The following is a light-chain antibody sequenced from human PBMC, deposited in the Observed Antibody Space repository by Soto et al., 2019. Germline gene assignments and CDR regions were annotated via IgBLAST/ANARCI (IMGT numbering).Light chain of an antibody. Sequence: DIQLTQSPSFLSASVGDRVTITCRASQGISSYLAWYQQKPGKAPKLLIYAASTLQSGVPSRFSGSGSGTEFTPTISSLQPADFATYYVQQLNSYPPFTFGPGTNVDI. V-gene: IGKV1-9*01. J-gene: IGKJ3*01. CDR2: AAS. CDR3: QQLNSYPPFT. CDR1: QGISSY.